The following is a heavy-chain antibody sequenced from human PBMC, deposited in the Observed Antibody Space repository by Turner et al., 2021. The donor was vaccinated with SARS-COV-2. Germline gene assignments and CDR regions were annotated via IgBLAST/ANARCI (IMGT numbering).Heavy chain of an antibody. CDR2: ISCDGSSK. D-gene: IGHD3-22*01. J-gene: IGHJ4*02. CDR1: GLTFSSYG. CDR3: AKDHGLHDYYDSSGYWGTFDY. V-gene: IGHV3-30*18. Sequence: QVQLVESGGGVVQPGRSLRLSCAASGLTFSSYGMHWVRQAPGKGLEWVAFISCDGSSKYYADSVKGRFTISRDNSKNTLYLQMNSLRAEDTAIYYCAKDHGLHDYYDSSGYWGTFDYWGQGTLVTVSS.